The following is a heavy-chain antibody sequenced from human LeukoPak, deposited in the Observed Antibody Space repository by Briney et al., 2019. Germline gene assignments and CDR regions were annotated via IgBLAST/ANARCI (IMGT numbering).Heavy chain of an antibody. Sequence: GGSLRLSCAASGFTLSSYAMSWVRQAPGKGLEWVSAISGSGGSTYYADSVKGRFTISRDNSKNTLYLQMNSLRAEDTAVYYCAKDIVVGPRLTYYYYGMDVWGQGTTVTVSS. CDR1: GFTLSSYA. V-gene: IGHV3-23*01. CDR3: AKDIVVGPRLTYYYYGMDV. J-gene: IGHJ6*02. D-gene: IGHD2-15*01. CDR2: ISGSGGST.